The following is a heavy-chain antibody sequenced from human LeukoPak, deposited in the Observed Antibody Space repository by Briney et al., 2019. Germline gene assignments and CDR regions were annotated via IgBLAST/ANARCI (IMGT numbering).Heavy chain of an antibody. CDR3: TRRDGSMVVTDY. Sequence: PGGSLRLSCAASGFTFSGSAMHWVRQASGEGLEWVGRIRSKANSYATAYAASVKGRFTISRDDSKNTAYLQMNSLKTEDTAVYYCTRRDGSMVVTDYWGQGTLVTVSS. CDR1: GFTFSGSA. D-gene: IGHD4-23*01. CDR2: IRSKANSYAT. V-gene: IGHV3-73*01. J-gene: IGHJ4*02.